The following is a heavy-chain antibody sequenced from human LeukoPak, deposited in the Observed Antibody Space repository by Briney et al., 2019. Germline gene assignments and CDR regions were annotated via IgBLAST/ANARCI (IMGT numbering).Heavy chain of an antibody. CDR2: INHSVST. V-gene: IGHV4-34*01. J-gene: IGHJ4*02. CDR3: ARGRSYGGNSPSYTFDY. D-gene: IGHD4-23*01. CDR1: GGSFSRYY. Sequence: SETLSLTCAVYGGSFSRYYWSWIRQPPGKGLEWIGEINHSVSTNYNPSLKSRVTISVDTSKNQFSLKLSSVTAADTAVYYCARGRSYGGNSPSYTFDYWGQGTLVTVSS.